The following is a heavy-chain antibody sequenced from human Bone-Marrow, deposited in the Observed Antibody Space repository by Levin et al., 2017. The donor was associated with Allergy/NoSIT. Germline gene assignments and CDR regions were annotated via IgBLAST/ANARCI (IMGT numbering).Heavy chain of an antibody. Sequence: GGSLRLSCAASGFTFSSYAMHWVRQAPGKGLEYVSAISSNGGSTYYANSVKGRFTISRDNSKNTLYLQMGSLRAEDMAVYYCARAGPIFAFDIWGQGTMVTVSS. CDR3: ARAGPIFAFDI. CDR2: ISSNGGST. J-gene: IGHJ3*02. V-gene: IGHV3-64*01. CDR1: GFTFSSYA.